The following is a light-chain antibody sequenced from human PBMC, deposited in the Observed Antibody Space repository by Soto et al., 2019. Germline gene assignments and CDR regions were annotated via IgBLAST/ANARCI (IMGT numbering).Light chain of an antibody. CDR1: QGIRSF. CDR3: QQANSFPWT. V-gene: IGKV1-9*01. CDR2: AAS. Sequence: DIQLTQSPSFLSASVGDRVTITCRASQGIRSFLAWYQQKPGKAPKVLIYAASTLQSGVPSRFSGSGSGTDFTLTISSLQPEDFATYYCQQANSFPWTFGQGTKVDIK. J-gene: IGKJ1*01.